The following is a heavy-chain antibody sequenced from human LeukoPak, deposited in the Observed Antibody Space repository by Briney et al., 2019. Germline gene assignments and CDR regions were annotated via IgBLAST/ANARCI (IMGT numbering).Heavy chain of an antibody. J-gene: IGHJ5*02. V-gene: IGHV3-30*04. Sequence: GGSLRLSCAASGFTFSSYAMHWVRQAPGKGLEWVAVISYDGSNKYYADSVKGRFTISRDNAKNSLYLQMNSLRAEDTAVYYCARGDVSGFDPWGQGTLVTVSS. CDR3: ARGDVSGFDP. D-gene: IGHD2-8*01. CDR2: ISYDGSNK. CDR1: GFTFSSYA.